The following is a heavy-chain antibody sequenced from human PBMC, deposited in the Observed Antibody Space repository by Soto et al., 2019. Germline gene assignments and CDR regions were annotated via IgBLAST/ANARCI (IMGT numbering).Heavy chain of an antibody. V-gene: IGHV1-3*01. D-gene: IGHD6-19*01. CDR1: GYTFTSYA. CDR3: ARDKQWLVQGGLWFDP. Sequence: ASVKVSCKASGYTFTSYAMRWVRQAPGQRLEWMGWINAGNGNTKYSQKFQGRVTITRDTSASTAYMELSSLRSEDTAVYYCARDKQWLVQGGLWFDPWGQGTLVTVS. J-gene: IGHJ5*02. CDR2: INAGNGNT.